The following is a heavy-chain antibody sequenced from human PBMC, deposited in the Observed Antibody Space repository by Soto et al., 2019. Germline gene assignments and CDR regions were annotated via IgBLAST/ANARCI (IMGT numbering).Heavy chain of an antibody. V-gene: IGHV3-21*01. CDR3: ARGLIVVVPAAMSGDYYGMDV. J-gene: IGHJ6*02. CDR1: GFTFSSYS. D-gene: IGHD2-2*01. Sequence: EVQLVESGGGLVKPGGSLRLSCAASGFTFSSYSMNWVRQAPGKGLEWVSSISSSSSYIYYADSVKGRFTISRDNAKNSLYLQMNSLRAEDTAVYYCARGLIVVVPAAMSGDYYGMDVWGQGTTVTVS. CDR2: ISSSSSYI.